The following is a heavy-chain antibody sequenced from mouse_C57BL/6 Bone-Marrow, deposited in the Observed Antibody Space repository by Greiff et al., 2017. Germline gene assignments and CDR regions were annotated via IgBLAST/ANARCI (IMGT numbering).Heavy chain of an antibody. CDR3: VRDPYGKILWAIDY. V-gene: IGHV10-1*01. Sequence: EVKLMESGGGLVKPGGSLKLSCAASGFSFNTYAMNWVRQAPGKGLEWVARIRSKSNNYATYYADSVKDRFTISRDDSESMLYLQMNNLKTEDSAMYYCVRDPYGKILWAIDYWGRGTSVTVSS. CDR1: GFSFNTYA. CDR2: IRSKSNNYAT. J-gene: IGHJ4*01. D-gene: IGHD2-1*01.